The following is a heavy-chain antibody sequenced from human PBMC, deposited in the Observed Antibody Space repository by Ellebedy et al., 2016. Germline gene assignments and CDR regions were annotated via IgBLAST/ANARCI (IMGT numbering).Heavy chain of an antibody. CDR3: AKGSHYDSSGYYLDY. CDR2: ISWNSGSI. V-gene: IGHV3-9*01. CDR1: GFTFDDYA. Sequence: SLKISXAASGFTFDDYAMHWVRQAPGKGLEWVSGISWNSGSIGYADSVKGRFTISRDNSKNSLYLQMNSLRAEDTALYYCAKGSHYDSSGYYLDYWGQGTLVTVSS. J-gene: IGHJ4*02. D-gene: IGHD3-22*01.